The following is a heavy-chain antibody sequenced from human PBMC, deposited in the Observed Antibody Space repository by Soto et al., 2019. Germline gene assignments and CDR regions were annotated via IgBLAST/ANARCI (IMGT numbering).Heavy chain of an antibody. D-gene: IGHD3-10*01. CDR3: ERDLEFRDGNISHLDY. V-gene: IGHV1-69*01. CDR1: GGTFSSHV. Sequence: QVQLVQSGAEVKKPGSSVKVSCKVSGGTFSSHVFNWVRQAPGQGLEWMGGIMPIIGTANYAQKFQGRVTITADESTSTAYMELSSLRSEDTAGYYCERDLEFRDGNISHLDYWGQGTLVTVSS. CDR2: IMPIIGTA. J-gene: IGHJ4*02.